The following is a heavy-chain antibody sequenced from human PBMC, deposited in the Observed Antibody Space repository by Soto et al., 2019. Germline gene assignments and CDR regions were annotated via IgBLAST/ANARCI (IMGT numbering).Heavy chain of an antibody. CDR2: VNAGNGNR. CDR1: GYTFTNYA. CDR3: ARADFDSSGFDY. Sequence: QIQLVQSGAEVKKPGASVTVSCKASGYTFTNYAIHWVRQAPGQSLEWLGWVNAGNGNRKLSQKFQGRVTLTRDTSATTVYMELRSLRSEDTAVYYCARADFDSSGFDYWGQGTLVTVSS. J-gene: IGHJ4*02. V-gene: IGHV1-3*01. D-gene: IGHD3-22*01.